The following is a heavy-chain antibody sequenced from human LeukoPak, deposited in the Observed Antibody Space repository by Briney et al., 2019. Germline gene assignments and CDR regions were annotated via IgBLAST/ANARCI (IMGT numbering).Heavy chain of an antibody. CDR1: GFTFDDYT. D-gene: IGHD1-14*01. Sequence: GGSLRLSCAASGFTFDDYTMHWVRQAPGKGLEWVSLISWDGGSTYYADSVKGRFTISRDNSKNSLYLQMNCLRTEDTALYYCAKDAPERDREQPSNYYYYYMDVWGKGTTVTVSS. V-gene: IGHV3-43*01. CDR2: ISWDGGST. J-gene: IGHJ6*03. CDR3: AKDAPERDREQPSNYYYYYMDV.